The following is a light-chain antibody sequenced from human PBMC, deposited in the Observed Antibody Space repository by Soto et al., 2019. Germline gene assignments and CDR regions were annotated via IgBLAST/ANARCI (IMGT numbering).Light chain of an antibody. Sequence: DIQMTQSPSSLSASVGDRVTITCRASQGISNLLAWYQQKPGKVPKLLISAASTLQSGVPSRFSGSGSGTDFTLTITSLQPEDVATYCCQKYSSVITFGQGTRLEIK. CDR2: AAS. CDR3: QKYSSVIT. V-gene: IGKV1-27*01. J-gene: IGKJ5*01. CDR1: QGISNL.